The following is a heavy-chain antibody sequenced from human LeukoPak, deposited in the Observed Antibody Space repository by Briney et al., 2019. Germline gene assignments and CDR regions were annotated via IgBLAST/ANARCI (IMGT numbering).Heavy chain of an antibody. CDR1: GGSFSGYH. J-gene: IGHJ4*02. Sequence: SETLSLTCAIYGGSFSGYHWTWIRQPPGKGLEWIGGINHSGGTSFNPSLKSRLTITVDTSKNQFSLNLISVTAADTALYYCARGAAPLDYWGQGTLVTVSS. CDR3: ARGAAPLDY. CDR2: INHSGGT. D-gene: IGHD6-25*01. V-gene: IGHV4-34*01.